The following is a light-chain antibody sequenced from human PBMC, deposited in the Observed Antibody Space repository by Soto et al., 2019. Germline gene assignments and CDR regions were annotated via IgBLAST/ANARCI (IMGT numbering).Light chain of an antibody. CDR1: SSDVGGYNY. V-gene: IGLV2-14*01. J-gene: IGLJ1*01. Sequence: QSVLTQPASVSGSPGQSITISCTGTSSDVGGYNYVSWYQQHPGKAPKLMIYDVSDRPSGVSNRFSGSKSGNTASLTISGLLAEDEADYYCSSYTSNSTRVFGTGTKLTVL. CDR3: SSYTSNSTRV. CDR2: DVS.